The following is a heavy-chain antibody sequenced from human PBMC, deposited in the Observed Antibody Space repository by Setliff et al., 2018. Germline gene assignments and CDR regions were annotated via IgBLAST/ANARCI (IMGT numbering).Heavy chain of an antibody. V-gene: IGHV4-34*01. Sequence: PSETLSLTCGGYAGSLSDYYWSWIRQPPGKGLEWIGEINHSGSTNYNPSLKSRVTISVDTSKNQFSLKLSSVTAADTAVYYCARDTYSGSYWINWFDPWGQGTLVTVSS. J-gene: IGHJ5*02. CDR1: AGSLSDYY. D-gene: IGHD1-26*01. CDR2: INHSGST. CDR3: ARDTYSGSYWINWFDP.